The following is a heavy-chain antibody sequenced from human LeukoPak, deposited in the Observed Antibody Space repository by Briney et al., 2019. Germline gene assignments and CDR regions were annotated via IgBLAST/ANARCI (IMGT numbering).Heavy chain of an antibody. CDR2: ISSGSDLI. V-gene: IGHV3-21*01. D-gene: IGHD6-19*01. Sequence: GGSLRLSCAASGFTFRDYSMNWVRQAPGKGLEWVSSISSGSDLIYYADSVKGRFTISRDNAENSLYLQMNSLRDDDTAVYYCARGYSSPVPNFDYWGQGTLITVYS. CDR1: GFTFRDYS. CDR3: ARGYSSPVPNFDY. J-gene: IGHJ4*02.